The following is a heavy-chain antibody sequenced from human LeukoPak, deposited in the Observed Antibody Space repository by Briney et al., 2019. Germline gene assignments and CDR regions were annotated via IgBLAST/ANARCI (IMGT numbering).Heavy chain of an antibody. CDR3: AKDWSGNYNWSDP. CDR1: GSTFSSYE. V-gene: IGHV3-30*02. CDR2: IYPDGNNK. Sequence: GGSLRLSCAASGSTFSSYEMNWVRQAPGKGLEWVACIYPDGNNKDYADSVKGQFIISRDNSKNILFLQMNSLRAADTAVYYCAKDWSGNYNWSDPWGQGTLVTVSS. D-gene: IGHD3-3*01. J-gene: IGHJ5*02.